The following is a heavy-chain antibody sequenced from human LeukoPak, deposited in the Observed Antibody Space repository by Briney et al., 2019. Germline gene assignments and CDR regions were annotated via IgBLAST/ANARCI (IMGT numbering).Heavy chain of an antibody. CDR3: ARGPAADY. Sequence: PSETLSLTCAVYGGSFSGYYWSWIRQPPGKGLEWIGEINHSGSTNYNPSLKSRVTISVDTSKNQFPLKLSSVTAADTAVYYCARGPAADYWGQGTLVTVSS. CDR2: INHSGST. J-gene: IGHJ4*02. D-gene: IGHD2-15*01. V-gene: IGHV4-34*01. CDR1: GGSFSGYY.